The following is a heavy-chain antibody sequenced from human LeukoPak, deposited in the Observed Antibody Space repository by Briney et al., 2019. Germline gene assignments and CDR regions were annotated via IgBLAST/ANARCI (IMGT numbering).Heavy chain of an antibody. V-gene: IGHV4-39*07. J-gene: IGHJ6*02. D-gene: IGHD6-19*01. CDR3: ARVTDSGWPRYYYYGMDV. Sequence: PSATLSLTCNVSGGSISSSSYYWGRLRQPPGQGLEWIGSINYGGSTYYNPSLNSRTTISVATTKNHFSLKLSSVTAAETAVYCCARVTDSGWPRYYYYGMDVWGQGTTVTVSS. CDR2: INYGGST. CDR1: GGSISSSSYY.